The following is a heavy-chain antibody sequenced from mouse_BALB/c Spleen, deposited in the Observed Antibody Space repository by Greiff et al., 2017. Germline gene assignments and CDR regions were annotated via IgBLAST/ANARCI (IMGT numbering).Heavy chain of an antibody. V-gene: IGHV5-6-4*01. CDR3: TRDGNGGNAWFAY. J-gene: IGHJ3*01. CDR1: GFTFSSYT. Sequence: EVMLVESGGGLVKPGGSLKLSCAASGFTFSSYTMSWVRQTPEKRLEWVATISSGGSYTYYPDSVKGRFTISRDNAKNTLYLQMSSLKSEDTAMYYCTRDGNGGNAWFAYWGQGTLVTVSA. D-gene: IGHD2-1*01. CDR2: ISSGGSYT.